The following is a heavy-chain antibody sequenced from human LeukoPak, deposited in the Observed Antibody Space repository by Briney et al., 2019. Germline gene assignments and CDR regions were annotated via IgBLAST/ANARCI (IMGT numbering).Heavy chain of an antibody. D-gene: IGHD3-10*01. Sequence: SETLSLTCTVSGGSISSYYWSWIRQPPGKGLEWIGYVYYSGSTNYNPSLKSRVTISVDTSKNQFSLKLRSVTAADTAVYYCARFITMVRGVARRFYYMDVWGKGTTVTISS. J-gene: IGHJ6*03. V-gene: IGHV4-59*12. CDR3: ARFITMVRGVARRFYYMDV. CDR1: GGSISSYY. CDR2: VYYSGST.